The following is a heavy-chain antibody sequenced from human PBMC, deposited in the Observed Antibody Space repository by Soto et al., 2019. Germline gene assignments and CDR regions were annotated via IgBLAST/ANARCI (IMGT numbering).Heavy chain of an antibody. Sequence: QVQLQESGPGLVKPSETLSLTCTVSGGSISSYYWSWIRQPPGKGLEWIGYLYYSGSTNYNPSLKSRLTISVDTSKNQFSLKLSSVTAADTDVYYCARAGRRYSSAWYEDYWGQGTLVTVSS. V-gene: IGHV4-59*01. CDR1: GGSISSYY. CDR2: LYYSGST. J-gene: IGHJ4*02. D-gene: IGHD6-19*01. CDR3: ARAGRRYSSAWYEDY.